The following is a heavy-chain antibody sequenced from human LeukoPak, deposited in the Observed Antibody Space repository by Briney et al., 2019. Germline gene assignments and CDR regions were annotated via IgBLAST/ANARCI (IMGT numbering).Heavy chain of an antibody. CDR1: GVSISSYY. V-gene: IGHV4-4*07. CDR3: ARDLSVTKNWFDP. J-gene: IGHJ5*02. D-gene: IGHD4-17*01. Sequence: KTSETLSLTCTVSGVSISSYYWSWIRQPAGKGLEWIGRIYSTGSTKYNPSLKSRVTISVDKSKNQVSLKLSSVTAADTAVYYCARDLSVTKNWFDPWGQGTLVTVSS. CDR2: IYSTGST.